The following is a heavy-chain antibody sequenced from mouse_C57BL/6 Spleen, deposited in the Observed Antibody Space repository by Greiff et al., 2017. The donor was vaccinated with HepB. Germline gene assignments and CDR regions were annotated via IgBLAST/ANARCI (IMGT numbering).Heavy chain of an antibody. Sequence: VKLLESGPGLVAPSQSLSITCTVSGFSLTSYGVHWVRQPPGKGLEWLGVIWAGGSTNYNSALMSRLSISKDNSKSQVFLKMNRLQTADTAMYYCDRLEDIWGQGTTLTVSS. CDR2: IWAGGST. D-gene: IGHD1-3*01. CDR1: GFSLTSYG. V-gene: IGHV2-9*02. J-gene: IGHJ2*01. CDR3: DRLEDI.